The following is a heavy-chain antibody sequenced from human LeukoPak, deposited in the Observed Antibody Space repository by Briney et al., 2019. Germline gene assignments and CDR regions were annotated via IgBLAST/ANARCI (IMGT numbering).Heavy chain of an antibody. CDR2: INPSGGST. Sequence: WMGIINPSGGSTSYAQKFQGRVTMTRDTSTSTVYMELSSLRSEDTAVYYCARGPGGYDFWVDYWGQGTLVTVSS. D-gene: IGHD3-3*01. J-gene: IGHJ4*02. CDR3: ARGPGGYDFWVDY. V-gene: IGHV1-46*01.